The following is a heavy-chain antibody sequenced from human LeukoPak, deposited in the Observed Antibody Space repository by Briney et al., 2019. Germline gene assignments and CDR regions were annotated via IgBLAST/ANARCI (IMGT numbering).Heavy chain of an antibody. D-gene: IGHD3-10*01. V-gene: IGHV4-59*12. Sequence: SETLSLTCTVSDGSISSYYWSWIRQPPGKGLEWIGYIFYSGSTNYNPSLKSRVTISVDTSKNQFSLKLSSVTAADTAVYYCARLLTAGTGYYGENSHYYVMDVWGQGTTVTVSS. CDR1: DGSISSYY. CDR3: ARLLTAGTGYYGENSHYYVMDV. J-gene: IGHJ6*02. CDR2: IFYSGST.